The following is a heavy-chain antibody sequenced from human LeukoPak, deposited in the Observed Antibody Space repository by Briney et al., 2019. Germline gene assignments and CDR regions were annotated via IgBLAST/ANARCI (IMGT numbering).Heavy chain of an antibody. D-gene: IGHD2-21*02. CDR1: GYSFTSYW. CDR2: IYPGDSDT. Sequence: GESLEISCKGSGYSFTSYWIGWVRQMPGKGLEWMGIIYPGDSDTRYSPSFQGQVTISADKSISTAYLQWSSLKASDTAMYYCARGGYCGGDCYSYYYYGMDVWGQGTTVTVSS. CDR3: ARGGYCGGDCYSYYYYGMDV. J-gene: IGHJ6*02. V-gene: IGHV5-51*01.